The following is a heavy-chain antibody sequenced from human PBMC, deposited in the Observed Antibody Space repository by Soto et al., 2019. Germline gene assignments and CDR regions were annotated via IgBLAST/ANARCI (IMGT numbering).Heavy chain of an antibody. CDR2: VNPSGGHT. CDR1: GDTFTDYY. CDR3: ARGGHVVVVTASLDC. V-gene: IGHV1-46*01. D-gene: IGHD2-21*02. J-gene: IGHJ4*02. Sequence: QVQLVQSGAEVKKPGASVKVSCKASGDTFTDYYIHWVRQAPGQGLEWMGTVNPSGGHTTYAQHFLGRMNMTRDPSTSTLYMELTRLTSEDTAVYYCARGGHVVVVTASLDCWGQGTLVTVSS.